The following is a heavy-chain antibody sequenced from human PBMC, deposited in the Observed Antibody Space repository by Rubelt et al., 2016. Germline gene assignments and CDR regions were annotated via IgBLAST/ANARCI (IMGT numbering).Heavy chain of an antibody. CDR2: GHYSGST. V-gene: IGHV4-59*11. CDR3: ARGVSTSWTFWFDP. Sequence: QVQLQESGPGLVKPSETLSLTCSVSGASITTHYWSWVRQFPGKGLEWLVYGHYSGSTNYNPSLKSRVTISVDTSKNQFSLKLTSVTAAETAGYYCARGVSTSWTFWFDPWGQGTLVTVSS. CDR1: GASITTHY. J-gene: IGHJ5*02. D-gene: IGHD3/OR15-3a*01.